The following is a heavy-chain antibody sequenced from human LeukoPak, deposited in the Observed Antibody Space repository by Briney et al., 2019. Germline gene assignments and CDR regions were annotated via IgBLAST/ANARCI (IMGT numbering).Heavy chain of an antibody. D-gene: IGHD6-19*01. Sequence: GGSLRLSCAASGFTFSNYAMSWVRQAPGKGLEWVSVVSFNSGATYYADSVKGRFTISRDNSKNTLYLQMNRLRAEDTAVYYCPRRPVAVNPNWFDPWGQGTLVSVFS. J-gene: IGHJ5*02. CDR1: GFTFSNYA. CDR3: PRRPVAVNPNWFDP. V-gene: IGHV3-23*01. CDR2: VSFNSGAT.